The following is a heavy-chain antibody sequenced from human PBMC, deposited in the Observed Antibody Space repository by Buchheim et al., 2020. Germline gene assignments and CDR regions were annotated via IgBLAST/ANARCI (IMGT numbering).Heavy chain of an antibody. J-gene: IGHJ4*02. CDR2: ISGSGGST. Sequence: EVQLLESGGGLVQPGGSLRISCAASGFTSSTYAMSWVRQSPGRGLEWVSSISGSGGSTYYADSVKGRFTISRDNSKNTLYLQMNSLRAEDTAVYYCARAIAAAVYYWGQGTL. D-gene: IGHD6-13*01. CDR3: ARAIAAAVYY. V-gene: IGHV3-23*01. CDR1: GFTSSTYA.